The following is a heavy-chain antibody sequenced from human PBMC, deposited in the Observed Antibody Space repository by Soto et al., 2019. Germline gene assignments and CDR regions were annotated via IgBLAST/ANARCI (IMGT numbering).Heavy chain of an antibody. D-gene: IGHD2-15*01. CDR2: ISIKPNNYAT. CDR1: GFTFHGST. CDR3: CRGFENRNYYFDY. V-gene: IGHV3-73*01. Sequence: PGESLKISCVGSGFTFHGSTMHWVRQASGKGLEWIGLISIKPNNYATVYAASVTGRFTISRDDSNNTAYLQMNSLKTEDTAVYYWCRGFENRNYYFDYWGRGTLVTVSS. J-gene: IGHJ4*02.